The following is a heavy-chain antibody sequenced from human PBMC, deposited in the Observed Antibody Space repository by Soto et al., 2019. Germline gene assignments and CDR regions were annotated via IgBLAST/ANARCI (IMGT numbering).Heavy chain of an antibody. CDR1: GFTFSSYD. V-gene: IGHV3-64*04. J-gene: IGHJ2*01. CDR3: ARDPLSYGDYAQTYWYFDL. CDR2: ISSDGST. Sequence: PGGSLRLSCSASGFTFSSYDIHWVRQAPGKGLEYVSSISSDGSTYYAVSVKGRFTISRDNPKNSLYLQMNSLRADDTAVYYCARDPLSYGDYAQTYWYFDLWGRGTRVTVSS. D-gene: IGHD4-17*01.